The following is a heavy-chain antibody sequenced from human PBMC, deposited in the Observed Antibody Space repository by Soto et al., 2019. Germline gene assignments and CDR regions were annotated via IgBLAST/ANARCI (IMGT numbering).Heavy chain of an antibody. CDR2: ISGSGGST. CDR3: AKDSVYLSQGPYYFDY. Sequence: PGGSLRLSCAASGFTFSSYAMSWVRQAPGKGLEWVSAISGSGGSTYYADSVKGRFTISRDNSKNTLYLQMNSLRAEDTAVYYCAKDSVYLSQGPYYFDYWGQGTLVTVSS. J-gene: IGHJ4*02. D-gene: IGHD2-8*01. CDR1: GFTFSSYA. V-gene: IGHV3-23*01.